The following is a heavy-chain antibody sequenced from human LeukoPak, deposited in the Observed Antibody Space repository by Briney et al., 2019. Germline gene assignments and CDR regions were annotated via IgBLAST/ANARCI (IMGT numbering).Heavy chain of an antibody. CDR3: AKPLGVVWDYYYMDV. CDR1: GLTVSSND. J-gene: IGHJ6*03. V-gene: IGHV3-53*05. CDR2: LFSGGNT. D-gene: IGHD3-3*01. Sequence: GGSLRLSCAASGLTVSSNDMHWLRQAPGKGLEWVSVLFSGGNTFYADSVKGRFTISRDNSKNTLYLQMNSLRAEDTAVYYCAKPLGVVWDYYYMDVWGKGTTVIVSS.